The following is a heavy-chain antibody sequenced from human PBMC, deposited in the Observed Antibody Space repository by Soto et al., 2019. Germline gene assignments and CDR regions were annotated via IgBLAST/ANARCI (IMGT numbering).Heavy chain of an antibody. CDR2: SYWTGERP. CDR1: GSTLHDHA. V-gene: IGHV3-9*01. CDR3: GKYTSPGGLDY. Sequence: EVQLVQSGGGLVQPGGSLRLSCAGSGSTLHDHAMHWVRQTPGKGLAWVSGSYWTGERPGYADSVKGRFTISRDNAKNARYLQMNSLTVDDTAFYYCGKYTSPGGLDYWGQGALVVVSS. J-gene: IGHJ4*02.